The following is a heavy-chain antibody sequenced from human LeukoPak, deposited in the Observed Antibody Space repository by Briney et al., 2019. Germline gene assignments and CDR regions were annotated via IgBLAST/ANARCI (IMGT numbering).Heavy chain of an antibody. CDR3: ARQLGYCSSTSCYAWFDP. CDR1: GFTFSSYW. J-gene: IGHJ5*02. D-gene: IGHD2-2*01. V-gene: IGHV3-7*01. CDR2: IKEDGSEK. Sequence: GGSLRLSCAASGFTFSSYWMSWVRQAPGKGLEWVASIKEDGSEKYYVDSVKGRFTISRDNAKNSLYLQMNSPRAEDTAVYYCARQLGYCSSTSCYAWFDPWGQGTLVTVSS.